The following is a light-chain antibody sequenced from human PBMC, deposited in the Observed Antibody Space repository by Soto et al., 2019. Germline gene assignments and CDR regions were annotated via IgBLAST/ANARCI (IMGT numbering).Light chain of an antibody. CDR3: SSYTRSSALL. V-gene: IGLV2-14*01. CDR2: EVS. Sequence: QSVRAQPASVSGSPGQSITISCTGTSSDVGGYNYVSWYQQHPGKAPKLLIYEVSNRPSGVSNRFSGSKSGDTAPLTISGLQAEDEAEYYCSSYTRSSALLFGTGTKLTVL. J-gene: IGLJ1*01. CDR1: SSDVGGYNY.